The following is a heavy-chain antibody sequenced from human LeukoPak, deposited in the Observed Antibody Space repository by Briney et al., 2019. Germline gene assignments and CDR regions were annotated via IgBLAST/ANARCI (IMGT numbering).Heavy chain of an antibody. Sequence: GESLKISCKSSGYSFTNYWIGWVRQMPGKGLEGMGIIYPRDSDTRYRPSLQGQVTISADKSISTAYLQWSSLKASDTAMYYCARLNLGSDNSYWYFDLWGRGTLVTVSS. J-gene: IGHJ2*01. D-gene: IGHD3-10*01. CDR2: IYPRDSDT. CDR1: GYSFTNYW. V-gene: IGHV5-51*01. CDR3: ARLNLGSDNSYWYFDL.